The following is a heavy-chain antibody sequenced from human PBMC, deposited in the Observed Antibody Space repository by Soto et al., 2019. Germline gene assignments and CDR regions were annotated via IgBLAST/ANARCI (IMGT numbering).Heavy chain of an antibody. Sequence: HVQLVQSVGELKKPGASVQVSCNTSGYTFNTYFITWVRQAPGQGLEWMGWISPHNGNTNYAEKFQGRVTMTADTITKTAYMELRNLRIDDTAVYYCARDTGNSFDYWGQGTPVTVSS. CDR1: GYTFNTYF. CDR3: ARDTGNSFDY. V-gene: IGHV1-18*01. J-gene: IGHJ4*02. CDR2: ISPHNGNT.